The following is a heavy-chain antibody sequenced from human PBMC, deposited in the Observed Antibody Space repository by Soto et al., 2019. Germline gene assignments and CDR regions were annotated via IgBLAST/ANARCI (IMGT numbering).Heavy chain of an antibody. Sequence: QVQMVQSGTEVKEPGASVKVSCKASGYTFSSRGISWVRQAPGQGLEWLGWISCYNGDTFYAQKVQGRVTMTTDRSTSTAYLDLRNLRSDDTAVYYCAVGVDYGDCGYFDSWGQGTLVTVSS. CDR1: GYTFSSRG. CDR2: ISCYNGDT. J-gene: IGHJ4*02. CDR3: AVGVDYGDCGYFDS. V-gene: IGHV1-18*04. D-gene: IGHD4-17*01.